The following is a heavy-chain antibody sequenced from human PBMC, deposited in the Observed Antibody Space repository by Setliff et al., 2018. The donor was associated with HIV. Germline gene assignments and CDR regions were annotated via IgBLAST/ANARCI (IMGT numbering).Heavy chain of an antibody. D-gene: IGHD3-22*01. V-gene: IGHV4-31*03. CDR3: ARGTLYYYDTGGYSYFDY. J-gene: IGHJ4*02. CDR1: GGSISSGGYY. Sequence: PSETLSLTCTVSGGSISSGGYYWSWIRQHPGKGLEWIGYIYYSGSTYYNPSLKSRVTISVDTSKNQFSLKLNSVTAADTAVFYCARGTLYYYDTGGYSYFDYWGQGTLVTVSS. CDR2: IYYSGST.